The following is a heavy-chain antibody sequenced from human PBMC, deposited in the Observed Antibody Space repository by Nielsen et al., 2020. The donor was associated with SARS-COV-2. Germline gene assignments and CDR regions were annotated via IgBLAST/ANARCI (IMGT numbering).Heavy chain of an antibody. Sequence: GGSLRLSCAASGFTFSSYGMHWVRQAPGKGLEWVAVIWYDGSNKYYADSVKGRFTISRDNSKNTLYLQMNSLRAEDTAVYYCASTEYDSSGYYTPIDYWGQGTLVTVSS. CDR3: ASTEYDSSGYYTPIDY. CDR2: IWYDGSNK. CDR1: GFTFSSYG. J-gene: IGHJ4*02. D-gene: IGHD3-22*01. V-gene: IGHV3-33*01.